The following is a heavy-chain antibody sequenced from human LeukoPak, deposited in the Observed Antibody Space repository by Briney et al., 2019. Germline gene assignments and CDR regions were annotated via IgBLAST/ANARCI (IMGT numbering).Heavy chain of an antibody. CDR2: ISSSSSTI. D-gene: IGHD3-10*01. Sequence: GGSLRLSRAASGFTFSSYSMNWVRQAPGKGLEWVSYISSSSSTIYYADSVKGRFTISRDNAKNSLYLQMNSLRDEDTAVYYCARPHPYYYGSDTDAFDIWGQGTMVTVSS. CDR3: ARPHPYYYGSDTDAFDI. J-gene: IGHJ3*02. CDR1: GFTFSSYS. V-gene: IGHV3-48*02.